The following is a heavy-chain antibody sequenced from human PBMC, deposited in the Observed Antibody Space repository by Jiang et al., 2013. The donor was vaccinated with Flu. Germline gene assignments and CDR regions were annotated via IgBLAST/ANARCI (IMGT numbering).Heavy chain of an antibody. V-gene: IGHV1-18*01. CDR3: ARIDYDYVWGSYRYVDY. CDR2: ISAYNGNT. D-gene: IGHD3-16*02. J-gene: IGHJ4*02. Sequence: SVKVSCKASGGTFSSYAISWVRQAPGQGLEWMGWISAYNGNTNYAQKLQGRVTMTTDTSTSTAYMELRSLRSDDTAVYYCARIDYDYVWGSYRYVDYWGPGTLVTVSS. CDR1: GGTFSSYA.